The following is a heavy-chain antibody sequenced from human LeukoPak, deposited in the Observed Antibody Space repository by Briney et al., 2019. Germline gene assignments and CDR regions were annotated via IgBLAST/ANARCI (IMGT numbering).Heavy chain of an antibody. CDR2: TYYRSKWYR. D-gene: IGHD2-21*02. J-gene: IGHJ2*01. CDR3: ARVYCAGDCYLSWYFDL. V-gene: IGHV6-1*01. CDR1: GDSVSSNSAT. Sequence: SQSLSLTCAISGDSVSSNSATWNWIRQSPSRGLEWLGRTYYRSKWYRDYAVSVKGRITINPDTSKNQFSLQLNSVTPEDTAVYYCARVYCAGDCYLSWYFDLWGRGTLVTVSS.